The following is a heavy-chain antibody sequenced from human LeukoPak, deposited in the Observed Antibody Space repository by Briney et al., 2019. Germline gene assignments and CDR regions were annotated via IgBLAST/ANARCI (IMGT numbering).Heavy chain of an antibody. CDR2: IAGGGDST. CDR3: ARDWSGNDDYVER. Sequence: GGSLRLSWEASGFTFSSHAXSWVXXVPXKXXEXFSXIAGGGDSTYYADSVKGRFTISRDNSKSTLYLQMNSLRAEDTAVYYCARDWSGNDDYVERWGYGTLVTVSS. CDR1: GFTFSSHA. J-gene: IGHJ4*01. V-gene: IGHV3-23*01. D-gene: IGHD4/OR15-4a*01.